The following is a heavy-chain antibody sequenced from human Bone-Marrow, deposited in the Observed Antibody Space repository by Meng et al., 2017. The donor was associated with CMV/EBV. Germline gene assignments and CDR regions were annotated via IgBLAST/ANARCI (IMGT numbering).Heavy chain of an antibody. D-gene: IGHD2-2*01. CDR2: IIPILGIA. J-gene: IGHJ1*01. CDR3: ARVGRCSSTSCLRKYFQH. V-gene: IGHV1-69*10. Sequence: SVKVSCKASGGTFSSYAISWVRQAPGQGLEWMGGIIPILGIANYAQKFQGRVTITADKSTSTAYTELSSLRSEDTAVYYCARVGRCSSTSCLRKYFQHWGQGTLVTVSS. CDR1: GGTFSSYA.